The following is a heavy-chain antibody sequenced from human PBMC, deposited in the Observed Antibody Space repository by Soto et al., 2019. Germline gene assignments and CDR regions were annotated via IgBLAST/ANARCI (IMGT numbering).Heavy chain of an antibody. CDR3: ARQYYYDSSGYVVGYYFVY. D-gene: IGHD3-22*01. Sequence: GASVKVSCKASGYTFTSYGISWVRQAPGQGLEWMGWISAYNGNTNYAQKLQGRVTMTTDTSTSTAYMELRSLRSDDTAVYYCARQYYYDSSGYVVGYYFVYWGQGTLVTVSS. CDR1: GYTFTSYG. CDR2: ISAYNGNT. V-gene: IGHV1-18*01. J-gene: IGHJ4*02.